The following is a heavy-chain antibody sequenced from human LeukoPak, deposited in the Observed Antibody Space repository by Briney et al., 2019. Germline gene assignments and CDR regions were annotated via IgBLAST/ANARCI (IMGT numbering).Heavy chain of an antibody. CDR3: ARVDLSYCSSTSCYANYFDY. V-gene: IGHV1-2*02. J-gene: IGHJ4*02. CDR1: GYTFAGYY. CDR2: INPDSGGT. Sequence: ASVKVSCKASGYTFAGYYMHWVRQAPGQGLEWMGWINPDSGGTNYAQKFQGRVTMTRDTSISTAYMELSRLRSDDTAVYYCARVDLSYCSSTSCYANYFDYWGQGTLVTVSS. D-gene: IGHD2-2*01.